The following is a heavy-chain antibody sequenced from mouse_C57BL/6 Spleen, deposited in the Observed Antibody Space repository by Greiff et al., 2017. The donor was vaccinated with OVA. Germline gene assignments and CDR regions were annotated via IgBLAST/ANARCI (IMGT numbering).Heavy chain of an antibody. J-gene: IGHJ3*01. CDR2: IDPENGDT. V-gene: IGHV14-4*01. CDR3: TTSGSGYRAWFAY. D-gene: IGHD3-2*02. Sequence: VQLQQSGAELVRPGASVKLSCTASGFNIKDDYMHWVKQRPEQGLEWIGWIDPENGDTEYASKFQGKATITADTSSNTAYLQLSSLTSEDTAVYDCTTSGSGYRAWFAYWGQGTLVTVSA. CDR1: GFNIKDDY.